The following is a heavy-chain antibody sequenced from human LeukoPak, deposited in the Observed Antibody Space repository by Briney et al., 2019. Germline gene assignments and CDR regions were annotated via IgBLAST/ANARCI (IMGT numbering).Heavy chain of an antibody. D-gene: IGHD2-2*03. Sequence: TGGSLRLSCAASGFTFSSYSMNWVRQAPGKGLEWVSSISSSSSYIYYADSVKGRFTISRDNAKNSLYLQMNSLRAEDTAVYYCARESIYQMDIVVVPAAIYYFDYWGQGTLVTVSS. V-gene: IGHV3-21*01. CDR3: ARESIYQMDIVVVPAAIYYFDY. J-gene: IGHJ4*02. CDR1: GFTFSSYS. CDR2: ISSSSSYI.